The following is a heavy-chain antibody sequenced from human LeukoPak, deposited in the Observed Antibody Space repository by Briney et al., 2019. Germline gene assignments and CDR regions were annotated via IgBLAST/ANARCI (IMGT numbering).Heavy chain of an antibody. Sequence: TGGSLRLSCAASGFIFSTYSVNWVRQAPGKGLEWVSYISGDSDTIYYADSVKGRFTISRDNAKNSLYLEMNSLRDEDTAVYYCARAQRISSQNWFDPWGQGTLVTVSS. V-gene: IGHV3-48*02. CDR1: GFIFSTYS. J-gene: IGHJ5*02. D-gene: IGHD3-3*02. CDR2: ISGDSDTI. CDR3: ARAQRISSQNWFDP.